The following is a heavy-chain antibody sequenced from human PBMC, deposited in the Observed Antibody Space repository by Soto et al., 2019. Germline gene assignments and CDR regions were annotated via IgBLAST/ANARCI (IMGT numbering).Heavy chain of an antibody. CDR3: ARDGRYDFWSGYPYYGMDV. CDR1: GGTFSSYA. J-gene: IGHJ6*02. Sequence: QVQLVQSGAEVKKPGSSVRVSCKASGGTFSSYAISWGRQAPGQGLEWMGGIIPIFGTANYAQKFQGRVTITADESTSTAYMELSSLRSEDTAVYYCARDGRYDFWSGYPYYGMDVWGQGTTVTVSS. D-gene: IGHD3-3*01. V-gene: IGHV1-69*01. CDR2: IIPIFGTA.